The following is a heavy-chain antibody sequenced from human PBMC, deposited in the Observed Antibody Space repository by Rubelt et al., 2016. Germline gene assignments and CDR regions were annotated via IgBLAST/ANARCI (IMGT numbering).Heavy chain of an antibody. Sequence: EVQLVESGGGLIQPGGSLRLSCAASGFTVSSNYMSWVRQAPGKGLEWVSVIYSGGSTLFADSVKVRFTISRDNSKNTLYLQMNSLRAEDTAVYYCARDPGYSYGYDYWGQGTLVTVSS. V-gene: IGHV3-66*03. CDR3: ARDPGYSYGYDY. CDR1: GFTVSSNY. D-gene: IGHD5-18*01. J-gene: IGHJ4*02. CDR2: IYSGGST.